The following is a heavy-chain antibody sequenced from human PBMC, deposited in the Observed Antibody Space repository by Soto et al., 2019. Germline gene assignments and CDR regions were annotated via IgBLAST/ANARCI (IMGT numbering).Heavy chain of an antibody. CDR2: TDPSDSQT. Sequence: AGESLKISCKGSGYSFAGYWITWVRQKPGKGLEWMGRTDPSDSQTYYSPSFRGHVTISVTKSITTVFLQWSSLRASDTAMYYCARHPLPYYYDSSGYGWFDPWGRGTLVTVSS. J-gene: IGHJ5*02. V-gene: IGHV5-10-1*01. CDR3: ARHPLPYYYDSSGYGWFDP. D-gene: IGHD3-22*01. CDR1: GYSFAGYW.